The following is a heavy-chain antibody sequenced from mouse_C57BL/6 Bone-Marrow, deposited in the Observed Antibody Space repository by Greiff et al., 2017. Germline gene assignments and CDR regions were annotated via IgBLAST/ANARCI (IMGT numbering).Heavy chain of an antibody. CDR2: IRNKANNHAT. Sequence: EVKLVESGGGLVQPGGSMKLSCAASGFTFSDAWMDWVRQSPEKGLEWVAEIRNKANNHATYYAESVKGRFTISRDDSKSSVYLQMNSLRAEDTDIYYCTRETKYSNPYAMDYWGQGTSVTVSS. CDR1: GFTFSDAW. V-gene: IGHV6-6*01. CDR3: TRETKYSNPYAMDY. D-gene: IGHD2-5*01. J-gene: IGHJ4*01.